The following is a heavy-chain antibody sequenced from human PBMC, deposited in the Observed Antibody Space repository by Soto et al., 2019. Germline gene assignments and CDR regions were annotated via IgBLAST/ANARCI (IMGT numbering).Heavy chain of an antibody. Sequence: SETLSPTCTVSCGSISSNIYHWGWIRQPPGKGLEWIGRIYNSGRTYYNASLKSRVSISIDTSKNQFSLKLTSVTAADTAVYYCARHPVYATGWQIDYWGQGALVTVSS. V-gene: IGHV4-39*01. CDR2: IYNSGRT. CDR1: CGSISSNIYH. J-gene: IGHJ4*02. CDR3: ARHPVYATGWQIDY. D-gene: IGHD2-2*01.